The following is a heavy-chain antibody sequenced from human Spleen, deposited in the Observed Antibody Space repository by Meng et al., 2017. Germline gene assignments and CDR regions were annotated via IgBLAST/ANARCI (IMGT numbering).Heavy chain of an antibody. Sequence: LRLSCTVSGASFKNANYYWGWIRQPAGKGLEWIGRIYTSGSTDYHPSLKSRVTMSVDTSKSQFSLKLSSVTAADTAVYYCARVGILTGRFDSWGLGTLVTVSS. J-gene: IGHJ4*02. D-gene: IGHD3-9*01. CDR1: GASFKNANYY. CDR2: IYTSGST. V-gene: IGHV4-61*02. CDR3: ARVGILTGRFDS.